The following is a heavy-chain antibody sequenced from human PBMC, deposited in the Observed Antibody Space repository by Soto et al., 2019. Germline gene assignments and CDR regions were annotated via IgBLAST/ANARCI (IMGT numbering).Heavy chain of an antibody. CDR2: INAGNGNT. V-gene: IGHV1-3*01. Sequence: QVQLVQSGAEVKKPGASVKVSCKASGYTFTSYAMHWVRQAPGPRLEWMGWINAGNGNTKHSQKFQGRVTITRGTPASTAYMELSSLTSEDTAVYFCAGRDSGSYYIFAYWRQGSLVTVYS. CDR1: GYTFTSYA. CDR3: AGRDSGSYYIFAY. D-gene: IGHD1-26*01. J-gene: IGHJ4*02.